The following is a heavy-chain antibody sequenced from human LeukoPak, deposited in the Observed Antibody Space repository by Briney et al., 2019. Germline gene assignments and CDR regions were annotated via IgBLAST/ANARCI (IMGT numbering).Heavy chain of an antibody. J-gene: IGHJ5*02. CDR2: INHSGST. Sequence: SETLSLTCAVYGGSFSGYYWSWIRQPPGKGLEWIGEINHSGSTNYNPSLKSRVTISVDTSKNQFSLKLSSVTAADTAVYYCARGRRGERYFDRHSPGRYWFDPWGQGTLVTVSS. D-gene: IGHD3-9*01. V-gene: IGHV4-34*01. CDR3: ARGRRGERYFDRHSPGRYWFDP. CDR1: GGSFSGYY.